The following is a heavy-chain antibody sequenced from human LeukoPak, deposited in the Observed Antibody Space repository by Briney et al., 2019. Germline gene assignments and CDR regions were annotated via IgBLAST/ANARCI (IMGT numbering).Heavy chain of an antibody. CDR1: GFTFSSYS. V-gene: IGHV3-21*01. Sequence: GGSLRLSCAASGFTFSSYSMNWVRQAPGKGLEWVSSISNSSSYIYYADSVKGRFTISRDNAKNSLYLQMNSLRAEDTAVYYCARDCSGGSCYYSMAFDYWGQGTLVTVSS. CDR3: ARDCSGGSCYYSMAFDY. CDR2: ISNSSSYI. J-gene: IGHJ4*02. D-gene: IGHD2-15*01.